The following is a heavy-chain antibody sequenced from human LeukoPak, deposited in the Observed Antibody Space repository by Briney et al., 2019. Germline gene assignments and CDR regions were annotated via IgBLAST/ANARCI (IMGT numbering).Heavy chain of an antibody. D-gene: IGHD5-18*01. Sequence: GGSLRLSCAASGFSFDDYAMHCGRQAPGKGLGWVSGISWNSGSIGYADSVKGRFTISRDNAKNSLYLQMNSLRAEDTALYYCARTGARLPGGAFDIWGQGTMVTVSS. CDR2: ISWNSGSI. V-gene: IGHV3-9*01. CDR1: GFSFDDYA. J-gene: IGHJ3*02. CDR3: ARTGARLPGGAFDI.